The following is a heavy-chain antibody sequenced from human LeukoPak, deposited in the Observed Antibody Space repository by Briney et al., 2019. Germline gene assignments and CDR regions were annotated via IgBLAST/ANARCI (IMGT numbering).Heavy chain of an antibody. Sequence: PGGSLRLSCAASGFTFSNAWMSWVRQAPGKGLEWVGRIRSKANSYATAYAASVKGRFTISRDDSKNTAYLQMNSLKTEDTAVYYCTSGGYCSSTSCYGENWGQGTLVTVSS. J-gene: IGHJ4*02. CDR2: IRSKANSYAT. CDR3: TSGGYCSSTSCYGEN. V-gene: IGHV3-73*01. CDR1: GFTFSNAW. D-gene: IGHD2-2*01.